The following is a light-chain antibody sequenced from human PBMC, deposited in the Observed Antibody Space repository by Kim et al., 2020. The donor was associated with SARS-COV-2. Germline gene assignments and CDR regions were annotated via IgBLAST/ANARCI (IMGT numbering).Light chain of an antibody. CDR1: QSVSSN. J-gene: IGKJ4*01. V-gene: IGKV3-15*01. CDR3: QQYNKWPLT. Sequence: EIVMTQSPVTLSVSPGERATLSCRASQSVSSNLAWYQQKPGQAPRLLIYGASTRATGIPARFSGSGSGTEFTLTISSLQSEDFAVYYCQQYNKWPLTFGGGTKLEI. CDR2: GAS.